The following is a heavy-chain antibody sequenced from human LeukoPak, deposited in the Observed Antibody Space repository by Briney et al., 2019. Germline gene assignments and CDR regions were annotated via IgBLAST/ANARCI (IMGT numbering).Heavy chain of an antibody. CDR2: INPNSGGT. V-gene: IGHV1-2*02. Sequence: ASVKVSCKASGYTFTSYAMHWVRQAPGQRLEWMGWINPNSGGTNYAQKFQGRVTMTKDTSISTAYMELSSLRSDDTAVYYCARGSSIHVLLYHYYYMDVWGKGTTVAVSS. CDR1: GYTFTSYA. CDR3: ARGSSIHVLLYHYYYMDV. J-gene: IGHJ6*03. D-gene: IGHD2-2*01.